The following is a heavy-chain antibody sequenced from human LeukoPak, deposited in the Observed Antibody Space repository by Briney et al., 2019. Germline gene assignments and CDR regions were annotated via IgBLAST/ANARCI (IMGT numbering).Heavy chain of an antibody. CDR1: GFTFRNYW. J-gene: IGHJ5*02. Sequence: PGWSLRLSCAASGFTFRNYWMSWVHQAPGKGLEGVANIKEDGSEKYYVDSVKGRFTISRDNAQNSLFLQMYTLRAEDTAVYYCARQWLVSLSNWFDPWGQGTLVTVSS. CDR2: IKEDGSEK. D-gene: IGHD6-19*01. CDR3: ARQWLVSLSNWFDP. V-gene: IGHV3-7*01.